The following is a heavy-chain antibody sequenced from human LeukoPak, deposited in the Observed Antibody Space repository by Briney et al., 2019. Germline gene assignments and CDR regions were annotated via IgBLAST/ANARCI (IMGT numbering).Heavy chain of an antibody. Sequence: GGSLRPSCAASGFTLTTFAMTWVGQAPGKGLGGVSTISNSGGSTYYADSAKGRFTISKDNSKNTLYLQMNSLRVEDTAVYYCANRISDYYDSTGYFDYWGQGTLVTVSS. J-gene: IGHJ4*02. CDR2: ISNSGGST. CDR1: GFTLTTFA. D-gene: IGHD3-22*01. V-gene: IGHV3-23*01. CDR3: ANRISDYYDSTGYFDY.